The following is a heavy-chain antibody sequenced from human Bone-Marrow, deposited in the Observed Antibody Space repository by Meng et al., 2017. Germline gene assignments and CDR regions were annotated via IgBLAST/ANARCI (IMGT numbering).Heavy chain of an antibody. CDR1: GYSFASYW. CDR2: IYPGDSDT. D-gene: IGHD6-19*01. CDR3: ATSYRSGWYYFDY. Sequence: GGSLRLSCKGSGYSFASYWIGWVRQMPGKGLEWMGIIYPGDSDTRYNPSFQSQVTISADKSISTAYLQWSSLKASDTAMYYCATSYRSGWYYFDYWGQGTLVTVSS. J-gene: IGHJ4*02. V-gene: IGHV5-51*01.